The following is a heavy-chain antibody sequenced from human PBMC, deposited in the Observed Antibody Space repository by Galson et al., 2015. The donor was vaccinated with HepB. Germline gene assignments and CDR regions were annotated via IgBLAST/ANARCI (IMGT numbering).Heavy chain of an antibody. V-gene: IGHV3-30*18. Sequence: SLRLSCAASGFTFSSYGMHWVRQAPGKGLEWEAVISYDGSNKYYADSVKGRFTISRDNSKNTLYLQMNSLRAEDTAVYYCAKDRYYYDSSGYFDYWGQGTLVTVSS. D-gene: IGHD3-22*01. CDR2: ISYDGSNK. CDR1: GFTFSSYG. J-gene: IGHJ4*02. CDR3: AKDRYYYDSSGYFDY.